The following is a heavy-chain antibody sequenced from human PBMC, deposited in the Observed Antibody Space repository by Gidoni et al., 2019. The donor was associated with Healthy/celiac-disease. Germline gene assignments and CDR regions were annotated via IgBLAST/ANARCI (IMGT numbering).Heavy chain of an antibody. D-gene: IGHD2-2*01. CDR1: GFTFSSYA. V-gene: IGHV3-23*04. CDR2: ISGSGGST. CDR3: AKDGEGECSSTSCYPDYFDY. Sequence: EVQLVESGGGLVQPGGSLRLSCAASGFTFSSYAMSWVRQAPGKGLEWVSAISGSGGSTYYADSVKGRFTISRDNSKNTLYLQMNSLRAEDTAVYYCAKDGEGECSSTSCYPDYFDYWGQGTLVTVSS. J-gene: IGHJ4*02.